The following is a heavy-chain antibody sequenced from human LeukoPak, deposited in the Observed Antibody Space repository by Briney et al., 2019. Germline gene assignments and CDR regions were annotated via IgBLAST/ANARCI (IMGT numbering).Heavy chain of an antibody. V-gene: IGHV3-7*05. CDR3: ARDPYSSTWSYGMDV. D-gene: IGHD6-6*01. J-gene: IGHJ6*02. CDR2: IKQDGSEE. CDR1: GFTFSSYW. Sequence: GGSLRLSCAASGFTFSSYWMSWVRQAPGKGLEWVANIKQDGSEEVYVDSVKGRFTISRDNAKNSLFLQMNTLRAEDTAVYYCARDPYSSTWSYGMDVWGQGTPVTVSS.